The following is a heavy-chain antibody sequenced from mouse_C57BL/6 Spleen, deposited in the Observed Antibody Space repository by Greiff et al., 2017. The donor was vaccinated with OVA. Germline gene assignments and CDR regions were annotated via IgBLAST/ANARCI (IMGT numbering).Heavy chain of an antibody. CDR1: GYTFTDYY. D-gene: IGHD2-1*01. CDR3: ARRGNYWYFDV. Sequence: VQLQQSGPVLVKPGASVKMSCKASGYTFTDYYMNWVKQSHGKSLEWIGVINPYNGGTSYNQKFKGKATLTVDKSSSTAYMELRSLTSEDTAVYYCARRGNYWYFDVWGTGTTVTVSS. V-gene: IGHV1-19*01. J-gene: IGHJ1*03. CDR2: INPYNGGT.